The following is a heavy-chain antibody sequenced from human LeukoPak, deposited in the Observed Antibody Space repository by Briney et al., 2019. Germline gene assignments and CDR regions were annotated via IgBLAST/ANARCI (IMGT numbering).Heavy chain of an antibody. CDR3: TKEDPHFDP. Sequence: AGGSLRLSCAASGFTFSSYAMSWVRQAPGKGLEWLSAISGSGASTHYADSVRGRFTISRDNSKSTLYLQMNSLRADDTAVYYCTKEDPHFDPWGQGTLVTVSS. CDR2: ISGSGAST. CDR1: GFTFSSYA. J-gene: IGHJ5*02. V-gene: IGHV3-23*01.